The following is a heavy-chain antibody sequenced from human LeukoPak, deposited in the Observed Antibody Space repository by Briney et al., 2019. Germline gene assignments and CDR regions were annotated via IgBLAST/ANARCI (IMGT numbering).Heavy chain of an antibody. D-gene: IGHD6-13*01. V-gene: IGHV4-61*02. Sequence: SQTLSLTCTVSGGSISSGSYYWRWLRQPAGKGLEWIGRIYTSGSTNYNPSLKSRVTISVDTSKNQFSLKLSSVTAADTAVYYCARDSPGIAAAIDYWGQGTLVTVSS. CDR2: IYTSGST. CDR1: GGSISSGSYY. CDR3: ARDSPGIAAAIDY. J-gene: IGHJ4*02.